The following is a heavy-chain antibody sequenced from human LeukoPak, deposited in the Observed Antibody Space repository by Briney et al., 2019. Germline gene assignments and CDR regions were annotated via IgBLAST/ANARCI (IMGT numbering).Heavy chain of an antibody. CDR3: ANNFDY. CDR2: IWHDGNNK. CDR1: GFTFSNYG. J-gene: IGHJ4*02. Sequence: PGGSLRLSCAASGFTFSNYGMHGVRQAPGKGLEWVAVIWHDGNNKYYADSVKGRFTISRDNSKNTLYLQMNSLRAEDTAVYYCANNFDYWGQGTLVTVSS. V-gene: IGHV3-33*06.